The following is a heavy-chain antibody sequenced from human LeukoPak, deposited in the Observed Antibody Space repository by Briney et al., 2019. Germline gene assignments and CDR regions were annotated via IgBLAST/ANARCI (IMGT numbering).Heavy chain of an antibody. CDR1: GFTFSSYS. J-gene: IGHJ4*02. V-gene: IGHV3-21*01. Sequence: GGSLRLSCAASGFTFSSYSMNWVRQAPGKWLEWVSSISSTSVYLYYANSVKGRFTISRDNAKNSLYLQMNSLRAEDTAVYYCARSRTTVTKDALDYWGQGTLVTVSS. D-gene: IGHD4-17*01. CDR2: ISSTSVYL. CDR3: ARSRTTVTKDALDY.